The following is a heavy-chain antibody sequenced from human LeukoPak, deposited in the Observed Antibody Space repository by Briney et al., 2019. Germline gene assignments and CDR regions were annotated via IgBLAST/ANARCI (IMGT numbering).Heavy chain of an antibody. J-gene: IGHJ6*03. CDR1: GSTFSTYS. Sequence: PGGSLRLSCAASGSTFSTYSMNWVRRAPGKGLEWVSSISSSSSYIYYADSVKGRFTISRDNAKNSLYLQVNSLRAEDTAVYYCARAGGEHIVVVPAAMTRVHYYYYMDVWGKGTTVTVSS. V-gene: IGHV3-21*01. D-gene: IGHD2-2*01. CDR3: ARAGGEHIVVVPAAMTRVHYYYYMDV. CDR2: ISSSSSYI.